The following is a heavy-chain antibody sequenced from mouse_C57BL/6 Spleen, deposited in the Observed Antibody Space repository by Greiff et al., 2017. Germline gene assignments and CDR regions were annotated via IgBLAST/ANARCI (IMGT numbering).Heavy chain of an antibody. Sequence: DVKLVESGGGLVKPGGSLKLSCAASGFTFSDYGMHWVRQAPEKGLEWVAYISSGSSTIYYADTVKGRFTISRDNANNTLFLQMTSLRSEDTAMYYCARGLLYYYAMDYWGQGTSVTVSS. J-gene: IGHJ4*01. CDR2: ISSGSSTI. CDR1: GFTFSDYG. V-gene: IGHV5-17*01. D-gene: IGHD1-1*01. CDR3: ARGLLYYYAMDY.